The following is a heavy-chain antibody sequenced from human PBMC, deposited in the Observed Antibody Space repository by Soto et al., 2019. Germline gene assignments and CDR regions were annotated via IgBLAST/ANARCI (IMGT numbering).Heavy chain of an antibody. J-gene: IGHJ6*02. CDR2: IRSKAYGGTT. CDR3: TRDVFYSSSGYYGMDV. D-gene: IGHD6-6*01. CDR1: GFTFGDYA. V-gene: IGHV3-49*03. Sequence: PGGSLRLSCTASGFTFGDYAMSWFRQAPGKGLEWVGFIRSKAYGGTTEYAASVKGRFTISRDDSKSIAYLQMNSLKTEDTAVYYCTRDVFYSSSGYYGMDVLGQGTTVTVS.